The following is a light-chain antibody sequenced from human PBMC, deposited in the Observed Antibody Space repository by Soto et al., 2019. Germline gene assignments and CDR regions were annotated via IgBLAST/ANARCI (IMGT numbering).Light chain of an antibody. V-gene: IGKV1-27*01. CDR3: QKYTSVRA. J-gene: IGKJ4*01. CDR2: AAS. CDR1: QGISNY. Sequence: DIQMTQSPSSLSASVGDRVTITCRASQGISNYLAWYQQIPGKVPKLLISAASTLQSGVRSRVSGSGSGTDLSLTIRRLQPEDVSTYYCQKYTSVRAFGGGTKVEIK.